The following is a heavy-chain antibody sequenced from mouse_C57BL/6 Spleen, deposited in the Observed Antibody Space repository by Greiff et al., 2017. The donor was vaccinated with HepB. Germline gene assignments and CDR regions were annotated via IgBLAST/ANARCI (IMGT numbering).Heavy chain of an antibody. J-gene: IGHJ3*01. CDR2: FYPGSGSI. Sequence: QVQLKESGAELVKPGASVKLSCKASGYTFTEYTIHWVKQRSGQGLEWIGWFYPGSGSIKYNEKFKDKATLTADKSSSTVYMELSRLTSEDSAVYFCARHEVYYYGSSGAWFAYWGQGTLVTVSA. D-gene: IGHD1-1*01. CDR1: GYTFTEYT. V-gene: IGHV1-62-2*01. CDR3: ARHEVYYYGSSGAWFAY.